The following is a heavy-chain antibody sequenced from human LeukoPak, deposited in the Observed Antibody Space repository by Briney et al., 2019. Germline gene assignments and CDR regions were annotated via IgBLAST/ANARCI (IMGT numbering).Heavy chain of an antibody. CDR1: GGSISSSNW. CDR3: ARSVGCSSTSCYEDY. D-gene: IGHD2-2*01. V-gene: IGHV4-4*02. Sequence: SGTLSLTCAVSGGSISSSNWWSWVRQPPGKGLEWIGEIYHSGSTNYNPSLKSRVTISVDKSKNQFSLKLSSVTAADTAVYYCARSVGCSSTSCYEDYWGQGTLVTVSS. J-gene: IGHJ4*02. CDR2: IYHSGST.